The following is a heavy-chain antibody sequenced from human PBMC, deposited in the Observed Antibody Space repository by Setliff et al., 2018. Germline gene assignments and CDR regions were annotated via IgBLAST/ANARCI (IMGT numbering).Heavy chain of an antibody. D-gene: IGHD3-16*01. J-gene: IGHJ4*02. Sequence: PSETLSLTCTVSGYSISSGYIWGWIRQPPGKGLEWVGNIGHTGSINYNPSLKSRLTISRDTSKNQVSLKLNSVTATDTAVYYCARFTLRDYWGQGTLVTVSS. CDR2: IGHTGSI. V-gene: IGHV4-38-2*02. CDR3: ARFTLRDY. CDR1: GYSISSGYI.